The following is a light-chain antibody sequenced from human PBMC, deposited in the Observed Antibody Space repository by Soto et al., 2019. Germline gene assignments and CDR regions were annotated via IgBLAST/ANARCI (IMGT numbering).Light chain of an antibody. J-gene: IGLJ2*01. CDR2: RSN. V-gene: IGLV1-47*01. CDR1: SSNIGSNY. Sequence: QSVLTQPPSASGTPGQRVTISCSGSSSNIGSNYVYWYQQLPGTAPKLLIYRSNQRPSGVPDRFSGSKSGTSASLAISGLRSEDEADYYCAAWDDSLSGPRVVFGGGTKLTVL. CDR3: AAWDDSLSGPRVV.